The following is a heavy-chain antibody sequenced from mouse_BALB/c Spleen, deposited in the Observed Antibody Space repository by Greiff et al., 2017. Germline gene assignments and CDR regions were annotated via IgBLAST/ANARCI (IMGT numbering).Heavy chain of an antibody. D-gene: IGHD2-14*01. J-gene: IGHJ2*01. Sequence: EVQLQQSGPELVKPGASVKMSCKASGYTFTSYVMHWVKQKPGQGLEWIGYINPYNDGTKYNEKFKGKATLTSDKSSSTAYMELSSLTSEDSAVYYCARYYRYDVVYYFDYWGRGTTLTVSS. CDR2: INPYNDGT. CDR1: GYTFTSYV. CDR3: ARYYRYDVVYYFDY. V-gene: IGHV1-14*01.